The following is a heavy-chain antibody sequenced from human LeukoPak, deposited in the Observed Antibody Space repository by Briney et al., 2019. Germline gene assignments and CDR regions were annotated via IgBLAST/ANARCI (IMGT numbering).Heavy chain of an antibody. CDR2: ISGSGGST. D-gene: IGHD6-13*01. V-gene: IGHV3-23*01. CDR3: AKTIAAAGISY. CDR1: GFTFSSYA. J-gene: IGHJ4*02. Sequence: GGSLRLSCAASGFTFSSYAMSWVRQAPGKGLEWVSAISGSGGSTYYADSAKGRFTISRDNSKNTLYLQMNSLRAEDTAVYYCAKTIAAAGISYWGQGTLVTVSS.